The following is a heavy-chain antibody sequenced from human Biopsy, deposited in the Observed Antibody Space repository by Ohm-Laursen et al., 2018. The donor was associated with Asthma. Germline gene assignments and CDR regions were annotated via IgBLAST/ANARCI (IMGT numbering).Heavy chain of an antibody. D-gene: IGHD3-3*02. V-gene: IGHV3-7*01. CDR3: ARTFHFWSPYHAEHYQL. Sequence: LRLSCAASGFVFRSHAMHWVRQAPGKGLEWVANIKHDGSEKNHVDSLKGRFTISRDNAKNSLHLQMNSLRAEDTAVYYCARTFHFWSPYHAEHYQLWGQGTLVTVSS. CDR2: IKHDGSEK. CDR1: GFVFRSHA. J-gene: IGHJ1*01.